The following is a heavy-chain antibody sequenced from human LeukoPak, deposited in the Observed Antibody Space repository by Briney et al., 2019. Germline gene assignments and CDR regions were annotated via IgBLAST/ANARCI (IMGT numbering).Heavy chain of an antibody. Sequence: SETLSLTCTVSGGSISSYYWSWIRQPAGKGLEWIGRIYTSGSTNYNPSLKSRVTMSVDTSKNQFSLKLSSVTAADTAVYYCARQIAAAGTTHFGYWGQGTLVTVSS. CDR2: IYTSGST. V-gene: IGHV4-4*07. CDR1: GGSISSYY. D-gene: IGHD6-13*01. CDR3: ARQIAAAGTTHFGY. J-gene: IGHJ4*02.